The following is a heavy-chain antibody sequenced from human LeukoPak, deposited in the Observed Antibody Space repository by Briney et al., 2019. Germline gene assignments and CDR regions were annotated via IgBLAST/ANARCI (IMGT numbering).Heavy chain of an antibody. Sequence: SETLSLTCTVSGGSITGCYWSWIRQPPGKGLEWIGYIFSSGSTKYNPSLQSRVTISVDTSKNQFSLKLNSVTAADTAVYYCATYVSGTPNWFDPWGQGTLVTVSS. CDR1: GGSITGCY. CDR2: IFSSGST. J-gene: IGHJ5*02. V-gene: IGHV4-59*01. CDR3: ATYVSGTPNWFDP. D-gene: IGHD3-10*01.